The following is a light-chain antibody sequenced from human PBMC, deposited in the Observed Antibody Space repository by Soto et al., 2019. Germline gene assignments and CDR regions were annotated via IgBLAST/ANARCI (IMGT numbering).Light chain of an antibody. J-gene: IGLJ3*02. Sequence: QSVLTQPASVSGSPGQSITISCTGTSSDIGAYNFVSWYQQHPGKAPKLMLYDVNIRPSGVSNRFSGSKSGNTASLTISGLQAENEADNYFTSWTTRTTMMFGGGTALTVL. CDR2: DVN. CDR3: TSWTTRTTMM. CDR1: SSDIGAYNF. V-gene: IGLV2-14*03.